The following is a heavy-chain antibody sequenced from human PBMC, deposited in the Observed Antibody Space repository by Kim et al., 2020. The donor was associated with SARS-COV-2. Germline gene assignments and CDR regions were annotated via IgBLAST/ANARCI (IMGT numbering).Heavy chain of an antibody. J-gene: IGHJ1*01. D-gene: IGHD7-27*01. V-gene: IGHV1-3*01. CDR3: ARGGFRPLWGI. CDR2: INPATDNT. CDR1: GYTFTKGA. Sequence: ASVKVSCEASGYTFTKGAIHWLRQAPGQRPEWMGWINPATDNTQYSEKFQGRVTITRDTSATTVYMDLKSLTPADTAVYYCARGGFRPLWGIWGQGTLVTVSS.